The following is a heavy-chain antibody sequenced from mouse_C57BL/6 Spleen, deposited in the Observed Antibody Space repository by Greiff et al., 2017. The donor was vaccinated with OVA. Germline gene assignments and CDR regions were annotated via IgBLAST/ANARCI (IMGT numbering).Heavy chain of an antibody. CDR1: GYSFTDYN. CDR3: ARLGSYENYAMDY. Sequence: VQLKQSGPELVKPGASVKISCKASGYSFTDYNMNWVKQSNGKSLEWIGVINPNYGTTSYNQKFKGKATLTVDQSASTAYMQLNSLTSEDSAVDYCARLGSYENYAMDYWGQGTSVTVSS. J-gene: IGHJ4*01. D-gene: IGHD6-1*01. V-gene: IGHV1-39*01. CDR2: INPNYGTT.